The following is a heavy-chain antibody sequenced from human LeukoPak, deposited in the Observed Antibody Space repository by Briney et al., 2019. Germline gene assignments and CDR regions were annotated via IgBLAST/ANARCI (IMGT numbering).Heavy chain of an antibody. J-gene: IGHJ5*02. Sequence: SVKGSCKASGGTFSSYAISWVRQAPGQGLEWMGGIIPIFGTANYAQKFQGRVTITADKSTSTAYMELSSLRSEDTAVYYCARVYYGSGSYYPWGQGTLVTVSS. CDR3: ARVYYGSGSYYP. CDR2: IIPIFGTA. D-gene: IGHD3-10*01. CDR1: GGTFSSYA. V-gene: IGHV1-69*06.